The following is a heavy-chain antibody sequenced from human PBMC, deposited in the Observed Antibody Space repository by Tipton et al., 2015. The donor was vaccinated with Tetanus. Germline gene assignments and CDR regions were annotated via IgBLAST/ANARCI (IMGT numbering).Heavy chain of an antibody. Sequence: VQLVQSGAEVKKPGESLKISCQASGYRFGIYWIAWVRQMPGKGLEWMGIIYPGDSDTRYSPSFEGLVTISVDKSINTTYLRWTSLKASDSAMYYCARQKGYWGQGTLVTVSS. V-gene: IGHV5-51*01. CDR1: GYRFGIYW. J-gene: IGHJ4*02. CDR2: IYPGDSDT. CDR3: ARQKGY.